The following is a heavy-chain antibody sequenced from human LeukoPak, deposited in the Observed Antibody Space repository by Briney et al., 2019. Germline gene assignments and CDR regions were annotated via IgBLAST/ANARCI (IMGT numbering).Heavy chain of an antibody. CDR1: GFTFSNYG. CDR3: AVDMVRGASNDY. D-gene: IGHD3-10*01. V-gene: IGHV3-23*01. Sequence: GGTLRLSCAASGFTFSNYGMRWVRQAPGKGLEWVSIISGSGGSTYYADSVKGRFTISRDNSKNTLYLQMNTLRAEDTAVYYCAVDMVRGASNDYWGQGTLVTVSS. CDR2: ISGSGGST. J-gene: IGHJ4*02.